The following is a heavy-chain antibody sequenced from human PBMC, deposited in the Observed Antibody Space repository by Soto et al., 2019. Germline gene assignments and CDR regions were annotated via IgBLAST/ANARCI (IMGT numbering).Heavy chain of an antibody. V-gene: IGHV1-69*08. CDR1: GGTFRSYT. CDR2: IIPILGIA. Sequence: QVQLVQSGAEVKKPGSSVKVSCKASGGTFRSYTISWVRQAPGQGLEWMGRIIPILGIANYAQKFQGRVTITADKSTSTAYMELSSLRSEDTAVYYCARDRGDGYNLSWGQGTLVTVSS. CDR3: ARDRGDGYNLS. J-gene: IGHJ4*02. D-gene: IGHD5-12*01.